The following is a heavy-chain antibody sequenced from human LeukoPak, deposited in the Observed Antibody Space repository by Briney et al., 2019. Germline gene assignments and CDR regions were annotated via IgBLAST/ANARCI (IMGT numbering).Heavy chain of an antibody. J-gene: IGHJ3*02. V-gene: IGHV3-13*01. CDR2: IGTAGDT. CDR1: GFTFSSYD. CDR3: ARGGTYYYDSSGWNAFDI. D-gene: IGHD3-22*01. Sequence: GGSLRLSCAASGFTFSSYDMHWVRQATGKGLEWVSAIGTAGDTYYPGSVKGRFTISRENAKNSLYLQMNSLRAGDTAVYYCARGGTYYYDSSGWNAFDIWGQGTMVTVSS.